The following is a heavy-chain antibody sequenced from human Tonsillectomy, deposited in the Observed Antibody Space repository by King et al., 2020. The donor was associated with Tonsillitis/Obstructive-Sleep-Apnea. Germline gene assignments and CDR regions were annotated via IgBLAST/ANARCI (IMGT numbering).Heavy chain of an antibody. J-gene: IGHJ5*02. V-gene: IGHV4-59*08. Sequence: QLQESGPGLVKPSETLSLTCTVSGGSISSYYWSWIRQPPGKGLEWIGYIYYSGSTNYNPSLKSRVTISVDTSKNQFSLKLSSVTAADTAVYYCAGLITMIVGGDWFDPWGQGTLVTVSS. CDR1: GGSISSYY. D-gene: IGHD3-22*01. CDR2: IYYSGST. CDR3: AGLITMIVGGDWFDP.